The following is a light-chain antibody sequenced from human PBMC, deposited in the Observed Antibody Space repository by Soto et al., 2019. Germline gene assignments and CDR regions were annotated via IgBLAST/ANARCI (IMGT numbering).Light chain of an antibody. CDR1: QTISNY. CDR2: AAS. Sequence: DIQMTQSPSAMSASVGDIVTITFRASQTISNYLNWYQQQPGKAPKLLIYAASSLQSGVPSRFSGSGSGTDFTLTISSLQPEDFATYYCQQCYSSPLTFGGGTKVDI. CDR3: QQCYSSPLT. V-gene: IGKV1-39*01. J-gene: IGKJ4*01.